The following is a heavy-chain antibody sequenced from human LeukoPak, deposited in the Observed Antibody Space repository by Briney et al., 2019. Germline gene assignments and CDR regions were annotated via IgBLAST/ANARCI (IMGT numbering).Heavy chain of an antibody. CDR1: GGSISSGSYY. Sequence: SETLSLTCTVSGGSISSGSYYWRWVRQPAGTGLEWLGRIYTSGSTNYNPSLKSRVTISVDTSKNQFSLKLSSVTAADTAVYYCARGYCTGTSCYKGYWGQGTLVTVSS. V-gene: IGHV4-61*02. J-gene: IGHJ4*02. CDR3: ARGYCTGTSCYKGY. D-gene: IGHD2-2*02. CDR2: IYTSGST.